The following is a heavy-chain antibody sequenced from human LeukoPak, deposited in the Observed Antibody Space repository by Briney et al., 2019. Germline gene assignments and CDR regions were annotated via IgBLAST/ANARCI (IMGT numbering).Heavy chain of an antibody. J-gene: IGHJ3*02. CDR1: GFTFSSYA. V-gene: IGHV3-23*01. CDR2: ISGSGGST. CDR3: AKDXXGPYYYDSSGYYRVLTDAFDI. Sequence: GGSLRLSCAASGFTFSSYAMSWVRQAPGKGLEWVSAISGSGGSTYYADSVKGRFTISRDNSKNTLYLQMNSLRAEDTAVYYCAKDXXGPYYYDSSGYYRVLTDAFDIWGQGTMVTVSS. D-gene: IGHD3-22*01.